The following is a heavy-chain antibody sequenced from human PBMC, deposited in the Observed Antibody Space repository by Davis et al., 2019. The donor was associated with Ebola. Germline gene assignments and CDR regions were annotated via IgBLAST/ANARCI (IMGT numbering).Heavy chain of an antibody. J-gene: IGHJ4*02. V-gene: IGHV4-34*01. CDR1: GGSFSGYY. Sequence: SETLSLTCAVYGGSFSGYYWSWIRQPPGKGLEWIGEINHNGSTNYNPSLKSRVTISVDTSKNQFSLKLSSVTAADTAVYYCARVDYYGKTSFDYWGQGTLVTVSS. D-gene: IGHD3-10*01. CDR2: INHNGST. CDR3: ARVDYYGKTSFDY.